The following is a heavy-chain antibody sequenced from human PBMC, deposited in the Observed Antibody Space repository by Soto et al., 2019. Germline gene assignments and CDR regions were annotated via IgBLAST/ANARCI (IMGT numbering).Heavy chain of an antibody. Sequence: QVQLVQSGAEVKKPGSSVKVSCKASGGTFSSYAISWVRQAPGQGLEWMGGIIPIFGTANYAQKFQGRVTITADESTSTAYMELSSLRSEDTAVYYCAREAVTTVTIDVLSELSLDYWGQGTPVTVSS. V-gene: IGHV1-69*12. CDR3: AREAVTTVTIDVLSELSLDY. J-gene: IGHJ4*02. CDR1: GGTFSSYA. D-gene: IGHD4-17*01. CDR2: IIPIFGTA.